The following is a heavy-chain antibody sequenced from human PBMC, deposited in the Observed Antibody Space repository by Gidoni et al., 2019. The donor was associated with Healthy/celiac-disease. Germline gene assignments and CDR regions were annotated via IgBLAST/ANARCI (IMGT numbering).Heavy chain of an antibody. CDR1: GFSLSTSGVG. CDR3: AHSREYYDSSGYYGIFYFDY. J-gene: IGHJ4*02. V-gene: IGHV2-5*02. Sequence: QITLTESGPTLVTPTQTLTLTCTFSGFSLSTSGVGVGWIRQPPGKALEWLALIYWDDDKRYSPSLKSRLTITKDTSKNQVVLTMTNMDPVDTATYYCAHSREYYDSSGYYGIFYFDYWGQGTLVTVSS. CDR2: IYWDDDK. D-gene: IGHD3-22*01.